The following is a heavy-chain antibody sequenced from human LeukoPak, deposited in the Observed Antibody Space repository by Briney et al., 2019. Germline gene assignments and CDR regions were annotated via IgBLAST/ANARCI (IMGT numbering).Heavy chain of an antibody. J-gene: IGHJ5*02. V-gene: IGHV4-39*01. CDR3: ARRRGTAKTWFDP. Sequence: PSETLSLTCTVSGASISSGGFYWGWIRQPPGKGLEWIVTIYYSGYTYYNPSLKSRVTISVDTSKNQFPLRLSSVTAADTAVYYCARRRGTAKTWFDPWGQGTLVTVSS. CDR2: IYYSGYT. CDR1: GASISSGGFY. D-gene: IGHD5-18*01.